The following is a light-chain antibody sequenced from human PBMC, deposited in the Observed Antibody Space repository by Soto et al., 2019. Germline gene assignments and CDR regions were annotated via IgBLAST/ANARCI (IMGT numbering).Light chain of an antibody. V-gene: IGKV3-11*01. CDR3: QQRFNWPRFT. CDR1: RSVGTY. J-gene: IGKJ2*01. CDR2: DAS. Sequence: EIVLTQSPATVSLSPGERATLSCRASRSVGTYLAWYQQKPGQAPRLLIYDASNRATGIPARFSGGGSGTDFTLTISSLEPEDFAVYYCQQRFNWPRFTFGQGTKLEIK.